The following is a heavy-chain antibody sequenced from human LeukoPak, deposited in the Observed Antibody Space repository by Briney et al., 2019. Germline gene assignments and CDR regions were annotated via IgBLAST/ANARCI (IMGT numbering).Heavy chain of an antibody. CDR1: GDSVSNNRTA. CDR2: TYYRSKRDN. V-gene: IGHV6-1*01. D-gene: IGHD3-10*01. J-gene: IGHJ4*02. CDR3: ARGSPGPTYY. Sequence: SQTLSLTCVISGDSVSNNRTAWNWIRQSPSRDLEWLGRTYYRSKRDNDYAVSVKGRITINPDTTKNQFSLQLKSLTPEDTAVYYCARGSPGPTYYWGQGTLVTVSS.